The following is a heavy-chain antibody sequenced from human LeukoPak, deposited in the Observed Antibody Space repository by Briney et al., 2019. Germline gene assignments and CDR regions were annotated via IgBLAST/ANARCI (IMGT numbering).Heavy chain of an antibody. CDR1: GYTFPSYF. CDR3: ARDRGAGTTDGIFDY. J-gene: IGHJ4*02. D-gene: IGHD1-1*01. Sequence: GASVKVSCKASGYTFPSYFMHWVRQAPGQGLEWMGIINPSGGSTSYAQKFQGRVTMTRDTSTSTVYMELSSLRSEDTAVYYCARDRGAGTTDGIFDYWGQGTLVTVSS. CDR2: INPSGGST. V-gene: IGHV1-46*01.